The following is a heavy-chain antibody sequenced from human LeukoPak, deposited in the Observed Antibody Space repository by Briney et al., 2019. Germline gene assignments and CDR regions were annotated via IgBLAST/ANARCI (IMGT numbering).Heavy chain of an antibody. V-gene: IGHV3-7*01. J-gene: IGHJ5*02. CDR3: TRGLYSSSP. D-gene: IGHD6-13*01. CDR2: IKPDGSEK. CDR1: GFTFSTYN. Sequence: GGSLRLSCAASGFTFSTYNMTWVRQAPGRGLEWVAVIKPDGSEKYYVDSVMGRFTISRDNAKNSLYLQMNTLRAEDTAVYYCTRGLYSSSPWGQGTLVTVSS.